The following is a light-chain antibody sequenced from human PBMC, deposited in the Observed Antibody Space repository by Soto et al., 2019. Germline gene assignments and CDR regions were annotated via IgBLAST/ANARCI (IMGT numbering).Light chain of an antibody. CDR1: QGINHY. J-gene: IGKJ5*01. Sequence: DIQMTQSPSSLSASVADRVTITCRASQGINHYLAWFQQKPGKVPKLLIYDASNLETGVPSRFSGSGSGTDFTFTISSLQPEDIATFYCQQYYNLPITFGQGTRLAIK. CDR2: DAS. CDR3: QQYYNLPIT. V-gene: IGKV1-33*01.